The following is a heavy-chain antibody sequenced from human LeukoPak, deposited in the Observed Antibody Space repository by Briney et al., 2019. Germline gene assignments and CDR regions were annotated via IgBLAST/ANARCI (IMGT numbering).Heavy chain of an antibody. Sequence: GSLRLSCAASGFTFSSYGMHWVRQAPGKGLEWVAVIWYDESNKYYADSVRGRFTISRDNSKNTLYLQMSSLRAEDTALYYCLREVDWKYAFDYWGRGTLVTVSS. V-gene: IGHV3-33*01. CDR3: LREVDWKYAFDY. CDR1: GFTFSSYG. J-gene: IGHJ4*02. CDR2: IWYDESNK. D-gene: IGHD1-7*01.